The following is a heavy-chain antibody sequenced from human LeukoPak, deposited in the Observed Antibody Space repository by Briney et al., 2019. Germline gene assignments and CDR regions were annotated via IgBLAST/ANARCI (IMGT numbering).Heavy chain of an antibody. CDR1: GGTFSSYA. V-gene: IGHV1-69*05. D-gene: IGHD1-26*01. CDR2: IIPIFGTA. J-gene: IGHJ4*02. CDR3: ARTYSGSNLFDY. Sequence: SVKVSYKASGGTFSSYAISWVRQAPGQGLEWMGGIIPIFGTANYAQKFQGRVTITTDESTSTAYMELSSLRSEDTAVYYCARTYSGSNLFDYWGQGTLVTVSS.